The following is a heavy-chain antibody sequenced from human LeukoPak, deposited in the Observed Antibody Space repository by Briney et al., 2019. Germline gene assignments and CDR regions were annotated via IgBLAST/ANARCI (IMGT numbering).Heavy chain of an antibody. Sequence: EASVKVSCKASGYTFTSYDINWVRQATGQGLEWMGWMNPNSGNTGYAQKFQGRATMTRNTSISTACMELSSLRSEDTAVYYCARRMITFGGVIANWGQGTLVTVSS. CDR1: GYTFTSYD. D-gene: IGHD3-16*02. CDR2: MNPNSGNT. V-gene: IGHV1-8*01. J-gene: IGHJ4*02. CDR3: ARRMITFGGVIAN.